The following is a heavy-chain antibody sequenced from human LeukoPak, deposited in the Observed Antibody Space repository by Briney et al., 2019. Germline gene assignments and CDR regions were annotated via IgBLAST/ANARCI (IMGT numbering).Heavy chain of an antibody. CDR1: GGSISSGDYY. CDR3: AREVHRGGWLQLEGWFDP. V-gene: IGHV4-30-4*01. J-gene: IGHJ5*02. Sequence: SETLSLTCTVSGGSISSGDYYWSWIRQPPGKGLEWIGYIYYGGSTYYNPSLKSRVTISVDTSKNQFSLKLSSVTAADTAVYYCAREVHRGGWLQLEGWFDPWGQGTLVTVSS. CDR2: IYYGGST. D-gene: IGHD5-24*01.